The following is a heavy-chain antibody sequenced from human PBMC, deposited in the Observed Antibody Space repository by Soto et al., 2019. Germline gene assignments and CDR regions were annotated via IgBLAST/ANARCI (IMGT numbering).Heavy chain of an antibody. Sequence: QIXXXXXXXXLVRPTQTLTLTCAFSGFSLSTSGVGVGWIRQPPGKALEWLAVIYWDDSKHYSPSLRSRLTITKDTSKNQVVLTMTNMDPMDTGTYYCAHKGPEDWPLDYWGQGTLVTVSS. V-gene: IGHV2-5*02. J-gene: IGHJ4*02. CDR1: GFSLSTSGVG. D-gene: IGHD3-9*01. CDR2: IYWDDSK. CDR3: AHKGPEDWPLDY.